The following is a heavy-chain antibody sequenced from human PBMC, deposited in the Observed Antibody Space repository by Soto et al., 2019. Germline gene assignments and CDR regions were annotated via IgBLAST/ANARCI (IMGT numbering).Heavy chain of an antibody. D-gene: IGHD1-20*01. CDR1: GASISGSYYY. Sequence: SETLSLTCAVSGASISGSYYYWAWLRQSPGKGPEWIGSVLDTGFTSYNPSLESRVSVSVDTSKSQFSLKLSAVTAADTAVYYCATSQKGYNWNYFDHWGQGALVTVSS. CDR2: VLDTGFT. V-gene: IGHV4-39*01. J-gene: IGHJ4*02. CDR3: ATSQKGYNWNYFDH.